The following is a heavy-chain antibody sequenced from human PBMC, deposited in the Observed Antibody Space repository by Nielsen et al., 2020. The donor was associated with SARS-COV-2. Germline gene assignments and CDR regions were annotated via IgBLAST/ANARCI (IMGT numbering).Heavy chain of an antibody. CDR1: GFTFDDSA. CDR3: ARDAHFDILTGYYSD. J-gene: IGHJ4*02. V-gene: IGHV3-21*01. D-gene: IGHD3-9*01. CDR2: ISSSSSYI. Sequence: GGSLRLSCAASGFTFDDSAMNWVRQAPGKGLEWVSSISSSSSYIYYADSVTGRFTISRDNAKNSLYLQMNSLRAEDTAVYFCARDAHFDILTGYYSDWGQGTLVTVSS.